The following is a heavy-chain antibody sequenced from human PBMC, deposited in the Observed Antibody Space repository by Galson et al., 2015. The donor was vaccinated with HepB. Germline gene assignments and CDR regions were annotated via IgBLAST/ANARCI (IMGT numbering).Heavy chain of an antibody. V-gene: IGHV1-2*02. CDR3: ARVRQWLLQFDY. Sequence: SCKASGYTFTDFYIHWVRQAPGQGLEWMGWMNPNSGGTNYAQKFQGRVTMTRDTSINTAYMDLSRLKSDDTAVYYCARVRQWLLQFDYWGQGSLITVSS. CDR1: GYTFTDFY. D-gene: IGHD6-19*01. J-gene: IGHJ4*02. CDR2: MNPNSGGT.